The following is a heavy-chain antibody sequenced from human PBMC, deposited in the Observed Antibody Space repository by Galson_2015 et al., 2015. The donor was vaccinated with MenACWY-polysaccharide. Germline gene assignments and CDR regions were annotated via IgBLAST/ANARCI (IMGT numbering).Heavy chain of an antibody. CDR1: GLTFSNYW. J-gene: IGHJ4*02. D-gene: IGHD2-15*01. V-gene: IGHV3-7*01. CDR2: VKPDGSDK. Sequence: SLRLSCAASGLTFSNYWMSWVRQAPGQGLEWVANVKPDGSDKYYVDSVRGRFTISRDNAKNSVYLQMDSLRAEDTAVYYYARPSSGGSYYNDWGQGTLVTVSS. CDR3: ARPSSGGSYYND.